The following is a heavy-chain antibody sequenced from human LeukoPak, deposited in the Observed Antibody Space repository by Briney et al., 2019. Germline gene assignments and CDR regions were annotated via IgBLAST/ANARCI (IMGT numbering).Heavy chain of an antibody. CDR1: GFTFSSYT. Sequence: GGSLRLSCAASGFTFSSYTMNWVRQAPGKGLEWVSSISSSSSYIYYADSVKGRFTISRDNAKNSLYLQMNSLRAEDTAVYYCAGDNPTLGDYGVHFWDYWGQGTLVTVSS. V-gene: IGHV3-21*01. CDR3: AGDNPTLGDYGVHFWDY. D-gene: IGHD3-3*02. J-gene: IGHJ4*02. CDR2: ISSSSSYI.